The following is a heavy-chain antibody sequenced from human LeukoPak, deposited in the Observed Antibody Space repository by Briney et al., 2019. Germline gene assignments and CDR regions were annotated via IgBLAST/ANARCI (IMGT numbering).Heavy chain of an antibody. CDR3: ARVFYYSSGSYPPLGY. J-gene: IGHJ4*02. V-gene: IGHV7-4-1*02. Sequence: GASVKVSCKASGYTFTSYVMNWVRQAPGQGFEWMGWINTNTGNPTYAQGFTGRFVFSLDSSVSTAYLQISSLKSEDTAVYYCARVFYYSSGSYPPLGYWGQGTLVTVSS. CDR2: INTNTGNP. CDR1: GYTFTSYV. D-gene: IGHD3-10*01.